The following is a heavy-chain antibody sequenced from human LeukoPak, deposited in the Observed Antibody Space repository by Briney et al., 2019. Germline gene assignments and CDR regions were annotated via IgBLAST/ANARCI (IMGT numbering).Heavy chain of an antibody. V-gene: IGHV3-53*01. CDR3: ASAGNRPLDY. J-gene: IGHJ4*02. CDR1: GFTASSIY. CDR2: IYSGRRT. Sequence: AGGSLRPSCAASGFTASSIYTSWVRPAPGKGLEWVSVIYSGRRTYDADSVKGRFTISRDNSKNTLYLQMNSLRAEDTAVYYCASAGNRPLDYWGQGTLVTVSS.